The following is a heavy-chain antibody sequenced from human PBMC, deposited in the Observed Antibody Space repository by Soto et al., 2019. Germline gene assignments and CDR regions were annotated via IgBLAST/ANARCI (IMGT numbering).Heavy chain of an antibody. Sequence: XVSLRLSCVASGFDFRRYELNWVRQAPGKGLEWVSNIRANDESIYYADSVKGRVSVSRDNAKNSLFLEMNSLRVDDTAVYYCARETLRDAIDIWGQGTMVTVSS. CDR2: IRANDESI. J-gene: IGHJ3*02. CDR3: ARETLRDAIDI. CDR1: GFDFRRYE. V-gene: IGHV3-48*03.